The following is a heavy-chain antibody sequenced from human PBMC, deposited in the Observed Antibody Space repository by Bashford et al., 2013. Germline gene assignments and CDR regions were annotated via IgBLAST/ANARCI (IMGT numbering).Heavy chain of an antibody. D-gene: IGHD3-10*01. CDR2: IIPIFGTA. CDR1: GGTFSSYA. CDR3: ASRGGYYGSGSYLNYYYYGMDV. J-gene: IGHJ6*02. Sequence: SVKVSCKASGGTFSSYAISWVRQAPGQGLEWMGGIIPIFGTANYAQKFQGRVTITADESTSTAYMELSSLRSEDTAVYYCASRGGYYGSGSYLNYYYYGMDVWGQGTTVTVSS. V-gene: IGHV1-69*13.